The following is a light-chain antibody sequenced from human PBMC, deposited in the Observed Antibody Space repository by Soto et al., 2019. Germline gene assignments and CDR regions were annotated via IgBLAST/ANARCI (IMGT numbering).Light chain of an antibody. CDR2: SNN. CDR3: AAWDDSLNGHVV. Sequence: QSVLTQPPSASGTPGQRVTISCYGSSSNIGSNTVNWYQQLPGTAPKLLIYSNNQRPSGVPVRFSGSKSGTSASLAISGLQSEYEADYYCAAWDDSLNGHVVFGGGTKLTVL. J-gene: IGLJ2*01. V-gene: IGLV1-44*01. CDR1: SSNIGSNT.